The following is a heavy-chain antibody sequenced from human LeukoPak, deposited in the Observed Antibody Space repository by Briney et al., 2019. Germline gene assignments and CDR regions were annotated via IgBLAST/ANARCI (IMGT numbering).Heavy chain of an antibody. CDR3: ASGLRYFDWLGDAFDI. V-gene: IGHV3-30*04. Sequence: GGSLRLSCAASGFTFSSYAMHWVRQAPGKGLEWVAVISYDGSNKYYADSVKGRFTISRDNSKNTLYLQMNSLRAEDTAVYYCASGLRYFDWLGDAFDIWGQGTMVTVSS. CDR1: GFTFSSYA. J-gene: IGHJ3*02. CDR2: ISYDGSNK. D-gene: IGHD3-9*01.